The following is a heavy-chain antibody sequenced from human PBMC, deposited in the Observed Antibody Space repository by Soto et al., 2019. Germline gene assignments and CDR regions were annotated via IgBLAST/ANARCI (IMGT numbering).Heavy chain of an antibody. J-gene: IGHJ5*02. V-gene: IGHV1-2*04. CDR3: ARGGTIRQTTFGLVIVGRFDP. D-gene: IGHD3-3*01. CDR1: GYSLTGYY. Sequence: QVQLVQSGAEVKKPGASVRVSCTTSGYSLTGYYLHLVRQAPGQGLEWMGRINPKSGDTDYAQKFQGWVTMTTDTSINTAYMDLTRLTSNDTAIYYCARGGTIRQTTFGLVIVGRFDPWGQGTLVTVSS. CDR2: INPKSGDT.